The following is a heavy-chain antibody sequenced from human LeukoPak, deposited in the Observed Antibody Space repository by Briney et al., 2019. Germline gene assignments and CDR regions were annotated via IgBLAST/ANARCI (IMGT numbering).Heavy chain of an antibody. J-gene: IGHJ4*02. D-gene: IGHD2-15*01. CDR2: ISPSSSYE. CDR3: ARAYCSGGSCYPFDY. CDR1: GSSFSSYS. V-gene: IGHV3-21*01. Sequence: GGSLRLSCAASGSSFSSYSVNWVRQAPGKGLEWVSSISPSSSYEYYADSVKGRFTISRDNAKNSLYLQMNSLRAEDTVVYYCARAYCSGGSCYPFDYWGQGTLVTVSS.